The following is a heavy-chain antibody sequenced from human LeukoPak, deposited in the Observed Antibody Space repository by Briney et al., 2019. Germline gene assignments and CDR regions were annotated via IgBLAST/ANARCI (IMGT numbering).Heavy chain of an antibody. J-gene: IGHJ4*02. CDR2: INPSGGTT. CDR3: AREVVDTSAGFDY. V-gene: IGHV1-46*01. Sequence: ASVKVSCKASGYTFTSYGISWVRQAPGQGLEWMGIINPSGGTTSYAQKFQGRVTMTRDMSTSKVYMELSSLRSEDTALYYCAREVVDTSAGFDYWGQGTLVTVSS. D-gene: IGHD5-18*01. CDR1: GYTFTSYG.